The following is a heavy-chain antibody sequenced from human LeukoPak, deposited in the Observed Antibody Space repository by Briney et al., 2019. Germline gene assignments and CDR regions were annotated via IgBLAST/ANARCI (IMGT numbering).Heavy chain of an antibody. CDR1: GFTVSSNY. V-gene: IGHV3-23*01. J-gene: IGHJ4*01. Sequence: PGGSLRLSCAASGFTVSSNYMSWARQAPGKGLEWVSGITGSGDSTYYADSVKGRFTISRDNSKNTVYLQMNSLRVEDTAVYHCGKERYGSSSVVDYWGHGTLVTVSS. CDR3: GKERYGSSSVVDY. CDR2: ITGSGDST. D-gene: IGHD6-6*01.